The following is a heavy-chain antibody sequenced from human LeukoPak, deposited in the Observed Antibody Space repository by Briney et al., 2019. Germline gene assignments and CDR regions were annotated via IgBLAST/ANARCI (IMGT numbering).Heavy chain of an antibody. Sequence: TTSDTLSLTCAVYGGSVSGYYWCWIRQPPGKGLEWIGEINHSGSTNYNPSLKSRVTISVDTSKNQFSLKLSSVTAADTAVYYCARTTVTTGFDYWGQGTLVTVSS. J-gene: IGHJ4*02. D-gene: IGHD4-17*01. V-gene: IGHV4-34*01. CDR1: GGSVSGYY. CDR2: INHSGST. CDR3: ARTTVTTGFDY.